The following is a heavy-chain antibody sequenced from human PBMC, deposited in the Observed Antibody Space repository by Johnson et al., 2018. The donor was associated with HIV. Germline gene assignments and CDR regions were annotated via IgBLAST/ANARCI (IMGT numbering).Heavy chain of an antibody. D-gene: IGHD3-10*01. CDR2: ISGSGTNI. V-gene: IGHV3-11*04. CDR1: GFSFSDYY. Sequence: QVQLVESGGGLVQPGGSLRLSCAASGFSFSDYYMSWIRQAPGKGLEWVSYISGSGTNIYYSDSVKGRLTISRDNAKKSLFLQMNSLRAEDTAVYYCARASYYCGSADIWGQGTMVTVSS. J-gene: IGHJ3*02. CDR3: ARASYYCGSADI.